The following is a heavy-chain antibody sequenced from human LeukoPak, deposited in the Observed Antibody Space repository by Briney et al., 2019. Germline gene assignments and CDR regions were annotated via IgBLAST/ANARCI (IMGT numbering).Heavy chain of an antibody. CDR3: ASRAPYYGLDV. V-gene: IGHV4-61*01. CDR1: GGYVGSGNYY. J-gene: IGHJ6*02. Sequence: PSETLSLTCIVSGGYVGSGNYYWTWIRQPPGKGLEWIGYIYYSRSTNYNPSLKSRVTISVDMSRNQFSLKLSSVTAADTAVYYCASRAPYYGLDVWGQGTTVTVSS. CDR2: IYYSRST.